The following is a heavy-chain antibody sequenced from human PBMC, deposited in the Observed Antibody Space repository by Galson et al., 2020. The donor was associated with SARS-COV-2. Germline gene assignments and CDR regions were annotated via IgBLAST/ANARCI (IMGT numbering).Heavy chain of an antibody. CDR3: ETVVVRIFGVDKDYYGMDV. Sequence: ATVNVSCKVSGYTITELSMHWVRQAPGNRLEWMGGFDPEAGETIYAQKFQGRVTMTEDTSTDTAYMELSSLRTQDTAVYYCETVVVRIFGVDKDYYGMDVWGQGTTVTGSS. J-gene: IGHJ6*02. D-gene: IGHD3-3*01. CDR1: GYTITELS. CDR2: FDPEAGET. V-gene: IGHV1-24*01.